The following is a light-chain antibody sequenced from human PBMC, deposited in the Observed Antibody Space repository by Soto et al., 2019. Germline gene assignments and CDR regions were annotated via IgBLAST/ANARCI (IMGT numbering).Light chain of an antibody. CDR3: CSYAGSDTYV. CDR1: SSDIANYNL. V-gene: IGLV2-23*02. Sequence: QSVLTQPASVSGSPGQSITISCTGTSSDIANYNLVSWYQQHPGKAPKLMIYEVTKRPSGVSNRFSGSKSGNTASLTISRLQAEDEADYYCCSYAGSDTYVFATGTKVTVL. J-gene: IGLJ1*01. CDR2: EVT.